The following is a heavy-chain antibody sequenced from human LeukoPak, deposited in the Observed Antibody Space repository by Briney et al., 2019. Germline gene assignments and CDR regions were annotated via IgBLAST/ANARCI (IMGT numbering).Heavy chain of an antibody. CDR3: AKILTTKQLLFDAFDM. CDR1: GFTFRNYA. Sequence: GGSLRLSCAASGFTFRNYAMHWVRQAPGKGLERVLVISDDGSDKLFADSVKGRFSISRDNSRNTVYLQMNSLRAEDTAVYYCAKILTTKQLLFDAFDMWGQGTMVTVSS. J-gene: IGHJ3*02. CDR2: ISDDGSDK. D-gene: IGHD4-11*01. V-gene: IGHV3-30*01.